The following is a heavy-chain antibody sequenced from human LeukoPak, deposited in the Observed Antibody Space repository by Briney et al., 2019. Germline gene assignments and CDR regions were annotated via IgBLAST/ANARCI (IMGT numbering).Heavy chain of an antibody. CDR3: TRAYQRLGGLTFPDQ. D-gene: IGHD3-16*02. V-gene: IGHV7-4-1*02. J-gene: IGHJ5*02. Sequence: ASVKVSCKASGYTFTSYAMNCVRQAPVQGLEWMGWINPNTGNPTYAQGFTGRFVFSLDTSVSTTYLQISSLKAEDTAVYYCTRAYQRLGGLTFPDQWGQGTLVSVSS. CDR2: INPNTGNP. CDR1: GYTFTSYA.